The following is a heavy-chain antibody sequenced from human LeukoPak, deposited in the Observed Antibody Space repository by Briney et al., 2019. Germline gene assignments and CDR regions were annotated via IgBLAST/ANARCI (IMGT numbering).Heavy chain of an antibody. V-gene: IGHV1-69*06. CDR2: IIPIFGTA. CDR1: GGTFSSYA. J-gene: IGHJ6*04. Sequence: ASVKVSCKASGGTFSSYAISWVRQAPGQGLEWKGGIIPIFGTANYAQKFQGRVTITADKSTSTAYMELSSLRSEDTAVYYCAASQPYDYVWGSYLKWEYYGMDVWGKGTTVTVSS. CDR3: AASQPYDYVWGSYLKWEYYGMDV. D-gene: IGHD3-16*02.